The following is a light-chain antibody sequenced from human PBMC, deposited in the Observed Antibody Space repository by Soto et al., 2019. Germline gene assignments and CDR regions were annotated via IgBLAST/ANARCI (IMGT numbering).Light chain of an antibody. Sequence: QSVLTQPPSVSAAPGQKVTISCSGSSSNIGNNYVSWYQQLPGTAPKLLIYYNNKRPSGIPERFSGSKSGTSATLGITGLQTGDEDDYYCGTWDSRLSAVVFGGGTKLTVL. CDR2: YNN. V-gene: IGLV1-51*01. J-gene: IGLJ2*01. CDR1: SSNIGNNY. CDR3: GTWDSRLSAVV.